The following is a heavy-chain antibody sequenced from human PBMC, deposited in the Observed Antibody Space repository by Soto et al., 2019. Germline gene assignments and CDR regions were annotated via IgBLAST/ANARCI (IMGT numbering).Heavy chain of an antibody. CDR2: ISGSGGRT. Sequence: EVQLLESGGGLVQPGGSLRLSCAASGFTFSIYAMNWVRQAPGKGLEWVSVISGSGGRTYYADSVKGRFTMSRDNSKNRLYLQMNSLRAEDTAVYYCAKEVVVESAGRSHYYYYGLDVWGQGTTVTVSS. CDR3: AKEVVVESAGRSHYYYYGLDV. V-gene: IGHV3-23*01. D-gene: IGHD2-2*01. CDR1: GFTFSIYA. J-gene: IGHJ6*02.